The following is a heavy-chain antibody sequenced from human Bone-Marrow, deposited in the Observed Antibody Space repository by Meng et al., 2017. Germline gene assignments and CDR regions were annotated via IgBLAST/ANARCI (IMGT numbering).Heavy chain of an antibody. CDR2: ISGSGGST. CDR3: AKAIYGDYVNY. V-gene: IGHV3-23*01. D-gene: IGHD4-17*01. CDR1: GFTFSSYA. J-gene: IGHJ4*02. Sequence: GESLKISCAASGFTFSSYAMSWVRQAPGKGLEWVSAISGSGGSTYYADSVKGRFTISRDNSKNTLYLQMNSLRAEDTAVYYCAKAIYGDYVNYWAQGTLVTV.